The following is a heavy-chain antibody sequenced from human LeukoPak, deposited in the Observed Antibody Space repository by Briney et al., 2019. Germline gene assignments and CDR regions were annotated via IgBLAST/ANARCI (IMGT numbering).Heavy chain of an antibody. Sequence: KPSETLSLTCTISGGSISGSSYYWGWIRQPPGKGLEWIGSIYYSGSTNYNPSLKSRVTISVDTSKNQFSLKLSSVTAADTAVYYCARQTGDTRSIFDYWGQGTLVTVSS. CDR1: GGSISGSSYY. D-gene: IGHD7-27*01. V-gene: IGHV4-39*07. CDR2: IYYSGST. J-gene: IGHJ4*02. CDR3: ARQTGDTRSIFDY.